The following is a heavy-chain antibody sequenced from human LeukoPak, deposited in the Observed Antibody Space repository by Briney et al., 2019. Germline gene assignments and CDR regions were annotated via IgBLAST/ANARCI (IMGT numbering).Heavy chain of an antibody. V-gene: IGHV1-18*01. CDR3: ARDLHYYDSSGYYYFDY. J-gene: IGHJ4*02. D-gene: IGHD3-22*01. CDR2: ISAYNGNT. CDR1: GYTFTSYG. Sequence: ASVKVSCKASGYTFTSYGISWVRRAPGQGLEWMGWISAYNGNTNYAQKLQGRVTMTTDTSTSTAYMELRSLRSDDTAMYYCARDLHYYDSSGYYYFDYWGQGTLVTVSS.